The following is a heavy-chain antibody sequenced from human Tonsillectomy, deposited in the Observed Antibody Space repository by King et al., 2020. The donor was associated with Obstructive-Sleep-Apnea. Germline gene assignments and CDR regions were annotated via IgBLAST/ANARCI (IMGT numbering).Heavy chain of an antibody. CDR1: GFTFSSYS. CDR3: ARDCSGGSCYQDFDY. Sequence: VQLVESGGGLVQPGGSLRLSCAASGFTFSSYSMNWVRQAPGKGLEWVSYISSSSSTIYYADSVKGRFTISRDNAKNSLYLQMNSLRAEDTAVYYCARDCSGGSCYQDFDYWGQGTLVTVSS. CDR2: ISSSSSTI. J-gene: IGHJ4*02. V-gene: IGHV3-48*04. D-gene: IGHD2-15*01.